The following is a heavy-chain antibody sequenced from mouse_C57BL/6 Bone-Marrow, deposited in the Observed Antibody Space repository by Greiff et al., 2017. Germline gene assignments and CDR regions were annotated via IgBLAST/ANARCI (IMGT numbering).Heavy chain of an antibody. D-gene: IGHD4-1*01. CDR3: AKKGNWDWYFDV. J-gene: IGHJ1*03. CDR2: IWRGGST. Sequence: VQLQQSGPGLVQPSQSLSITCTVSGFSLTSYGVHWVRQSPGKGLEWLGVIWRGGSTDYNAAFMSRLSIPKDNSKSQVFFKMNSLQADDTAIYDCAKKGNWDWYFDVWGTGTTVTVSS. CDR1: GFSLTSYG. V-gene: IGHV2-5*01.